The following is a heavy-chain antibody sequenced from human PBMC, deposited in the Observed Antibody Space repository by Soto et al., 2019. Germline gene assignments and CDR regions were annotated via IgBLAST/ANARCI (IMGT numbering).Heavy chain of an antibody. D-gene: IGHD4-17*01. J-gene: IGHJ4*02. Sequence: EVQLVESGGGLVQPGGSLRLSCAASGFTFSSYWMHWVRQVPGKGLVWVSHIDSDGSSTTYADSVKGRFTISRDNAKNTLYLQMNSLRVEDTAVYYCARGYGNYVLMFHWGQGTLVTVSS. CDR1: GFTFSSYW. CDR3: ARGYGNYVLMFH. V-gene: IGHV3-74*01. CDR2: IDSDGSST.